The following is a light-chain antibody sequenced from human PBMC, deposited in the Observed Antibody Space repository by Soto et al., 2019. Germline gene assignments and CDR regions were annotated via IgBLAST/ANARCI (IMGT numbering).Light chain of an antibody. CDR2: DTA. J-gene: IGKJ5*01. V-gene: IGKV3-15*01. Sequence: EIVLTQALATLSVCPEERDTLSCTATDRDRGNLAWYQQKPVQAPMLLIYDTASRATAIQARFSGSGSGTEFTLAISSLQSEDFAVYYCQQYSKWPTFGQGTRLGIK. CDR3: QQYSKWPT. CDR1: DRDRGN.